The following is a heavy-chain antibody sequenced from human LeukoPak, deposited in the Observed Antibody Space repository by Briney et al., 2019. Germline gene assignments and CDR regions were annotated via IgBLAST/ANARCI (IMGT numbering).Heavy chain of an antibody. Sequence: PGRSLRLSCAASGFTFSSYGMHWVRQAPGKGLEWVAVIWYDGSNKYYADSVKGRFTISRDNSKNTLYLQMNGLRAEDTAVYYCAKAGSRDGYHFDYWGQGTLVTVSS. J-gene: IGHJ4*02. CDR1: GFTFSSYG. CDR3: AKAGSRDGYHFDY. V-gene: IGHV3-33*06. CDR2: IWYDGSNK. D-gene: IGHD5-24*01.